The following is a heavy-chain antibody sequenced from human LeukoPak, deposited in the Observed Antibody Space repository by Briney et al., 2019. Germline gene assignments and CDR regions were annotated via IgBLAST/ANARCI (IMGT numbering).Heavy chain of an antibody. J-gene: IGHJ4*02. CDR1: GDSSSRSY. CDR3: ARGGDFWSGYCFDY. D-gene: IGHD3-3*01. CDR2: IHTSGIT. V-gene: IGHV4-4*07. Sequence: SETLSPTCTISGDSSSRSYWSWIRQPAGQGLEWIGRIHTSGITNYNLSLKSRVTMSVDTSKNQFSLTLSSVTAADTAVYYCARGGDFWSGYCFDYWGQGTLVTVSS.